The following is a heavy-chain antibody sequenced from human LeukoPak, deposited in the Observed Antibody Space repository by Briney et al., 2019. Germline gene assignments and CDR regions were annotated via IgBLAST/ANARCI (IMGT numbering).Heavy chain of an antibody. CDR3: ARGGGSYYQDY. J-gene: IGHJ4*02. D-gene: IGHD1-26*01. CDR2: INHSGST. V-gene: IGHV4-34*01. Sequence: ASETLSRTCAVYGGSFSGYYWSWIRQPPGKGLEWIGEINHSGSTNYNPSLKSRVTISVDTSKNQFSPRLSSVTAADTAVYYCARGGGSYYQDYWGQGTLVTVSS. CDR1: GGSFSGYY.